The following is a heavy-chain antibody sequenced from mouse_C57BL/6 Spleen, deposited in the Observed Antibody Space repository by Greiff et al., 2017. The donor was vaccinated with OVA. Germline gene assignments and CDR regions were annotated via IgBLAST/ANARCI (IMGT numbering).Heavy chain of an antibody. V-gene: IGHV2-2*01. CDR3: ARNGAWYFDV. Sequence: VQLQESGPGLVQPSQSLSITCTVSGFSLTSYGVHWVRQSPGKGLEWLGVIWSGGSTDYNAAFISRLSISKDNSKSQVFFKMNSLQADDTAIYYCARNGAWYFDVWGTGTTVTVSS. CDR1: GFSLTSYG. J-gene: IGHJ1*03. CDR2: IWSGGST.